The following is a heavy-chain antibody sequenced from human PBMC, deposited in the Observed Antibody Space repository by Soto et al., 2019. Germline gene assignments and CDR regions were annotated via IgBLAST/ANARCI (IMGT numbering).Heavy chain of an antibody. J-gene: IGHJ5*02. Sequence: GESMKISYKASGYSCTIDLISVGREMPGEGLWYGGIIHPSDSTTRAKPFFQSQATISADKSLSPASLQWNSLKASDTAMYYCARHGFYGDYSSNYFDPWGQGTLVTVSS. CDR3: ARHGFYGDYSSNYFDP. CDR1: GYSCTIDL. V-gene: IGHV5-51*01. D-gene: IGHD4-17*01. CDR2: IHPSDSTT.